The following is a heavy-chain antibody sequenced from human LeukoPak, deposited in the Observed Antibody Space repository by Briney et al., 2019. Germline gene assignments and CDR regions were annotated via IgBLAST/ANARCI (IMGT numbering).Heavy chain of an antibody. V-gene: IGHV4-39*01. Sequence: SETLSLTCTVSGGSISSSSYYWGWIRQPPGKGLEWIGSIYYSGSTYYNPSLKSRVTISVDTSKNQFSLKLSSVTAADTAVYYCARGPLVGLASYYYYGMDVWGQGTTVTVSS. D-gene: IGHD2-15*01. J-gene: IGHJ6*02. CDR3: ARGPLVGLASYYYYGMDV. CDR1: GGSISSSSYY. CDR2: IYYSGST.